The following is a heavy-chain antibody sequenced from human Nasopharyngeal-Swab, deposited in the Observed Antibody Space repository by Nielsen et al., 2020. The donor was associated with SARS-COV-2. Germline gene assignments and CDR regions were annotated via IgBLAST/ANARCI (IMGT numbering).Heavy chain of an antibody. CDR2: IIPIFGTA. D-gene: IGHD4-11*01. V-gene: IGHV1-69*13. Sequence: SVKVSCKASGGTFSSYAISWVRQAPGQGLEWMGGIIPIFGTAYYAQKFQGRVTITADESTSTAYMELSSLRSEDTAVYYCAIMTTVTSYLFYYYYYMDVWGKGTTVTVSS. CDR1: GGTFSSYA. J-gene: IGHJ6*03. CDR3: AIMTTVTSYLFYYYYYMDV.